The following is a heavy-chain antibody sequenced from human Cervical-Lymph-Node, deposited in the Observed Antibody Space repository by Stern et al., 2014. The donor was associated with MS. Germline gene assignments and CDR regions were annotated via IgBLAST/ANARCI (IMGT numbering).Heavy chain of an antibody. J-gene: IGHJ6*02. V-gene: IGHV5-51*03. CDR3: ARRKDAYDYFGRDV. CDR2: ISPRDSKT. CDR1: GYRFTSQG. Sequence: VQLVESGAEVKKPGESLKISCQGSGYRFTSQGIGWVRQMPGKGLEWMGIISPRDSKTTYSPSFPGQVTISVHKSISTAYPQWNSLKASDPAIYSCARRKDAYDYFGRDVWGQGPTVIVSS.